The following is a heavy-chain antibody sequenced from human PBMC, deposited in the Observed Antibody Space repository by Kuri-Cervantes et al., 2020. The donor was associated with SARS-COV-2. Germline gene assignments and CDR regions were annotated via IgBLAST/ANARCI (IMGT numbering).Heavy chain of an antibody. D-gene: IGHD1-7*01. CDR2: IYYSGST. CDR1: GGSISSSGHY. CDR3: ARAPSVITGTTSYAFDI. Sequence: GSLRLSCTVSGGSISSSGHYWGWIRQAPGKGLEWIGSIYYSGSTYYNPSLKSRVTISVDTWANQFSLKLNSVTAADTAVYYCARAPSVITGTTSYAFDIWGQGTMVTVSS. J-gene: IGHJ3*02. V-gene: IGHV4-39*01.